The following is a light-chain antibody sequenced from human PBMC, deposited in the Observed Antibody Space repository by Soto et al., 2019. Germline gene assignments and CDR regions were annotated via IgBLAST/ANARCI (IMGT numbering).Light chain of an antibody. J-gene: IGKJ1*01. CDR3: QQYNNWLWT. V-gene: IGKV3-15*01. CDR1: QSVSSN. Sequence: EIVMTQSPATLSVSPGERATLSCRASQSVSSNLAWYQQKPGQAPRLLIYGASTRATGIPARFSGSGSGTEFTLTISSLRSEDFAVYYCQQYNNWLWTFGQGTKV. CDR2: GAS.